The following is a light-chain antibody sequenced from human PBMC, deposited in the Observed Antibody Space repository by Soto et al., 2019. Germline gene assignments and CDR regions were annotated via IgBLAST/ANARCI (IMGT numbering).Light chain of an antibody. Sequence: DIQMTQSPSSLSASVGDRVTITCRASQSISSYLNWYQQKPGKAPKLLIYAASSLQSGVPSRFSGSGSGTDFTLTISSLQPEDFAFYYCQQSYSTLFTFGPGTRVDIK. CDR3: QQSYSTLFT. CDR2: AAS. J-gene: IGKJ3*01. CDR1: QSISSY. V-gene: IGKV1-39*01.